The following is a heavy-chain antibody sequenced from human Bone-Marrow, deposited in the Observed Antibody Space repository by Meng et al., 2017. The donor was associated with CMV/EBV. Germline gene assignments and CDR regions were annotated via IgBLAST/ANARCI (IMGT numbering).Heavy chain of an antibody. CDR2: IYYSGST. CDR3: ARAYCSSTSCSDY. V-gene: IGHV4-61*08. J-gene: IGHJ4*02. Sequence: SETLSLTCTVSGGSISSGDYYWSWIRQPPGKGLEWIGYIYYSGSTNYNPSLKSRVTISVDTSKNQFSLKLSSVTAADTAVYYCARAYCSSTSCSDYWGQGTLVTVSS. CDR1: GGSISSGDYY. D-gene: IGHD2-2*01.